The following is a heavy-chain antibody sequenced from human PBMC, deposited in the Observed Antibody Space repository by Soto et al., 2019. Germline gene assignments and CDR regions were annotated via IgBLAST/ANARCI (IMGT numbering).Heavy chain of an antibody. CDR1: GESISGHY. Sequence: SETLSLTCTVSGESISGHYWSWIRQPAGKGPEWIGRIYRSGNTNYNPSLKSRVTMSVDMSKNRFSLKLTSVNAADTAVYYCARDSQIWFDPWGQGTLVTVSP. V-gene: IGHV4-4*07. CDR3: ARDSQIWFDP. CDR2: IYRSGNT. J-gene: IGHJ5*02.